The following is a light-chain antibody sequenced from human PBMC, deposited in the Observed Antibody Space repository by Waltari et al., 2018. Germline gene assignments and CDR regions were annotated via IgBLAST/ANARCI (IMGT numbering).Light chain of an antibody. J-gene: IGKJ2*01. CDR1: QSISSNY. V-gene: IGKV3-20*01. CDR3: QQYGGSPPMYT. Sequence: EIVLTQSPGTLSLSPGERATLSCRASQSISSNYLSWYQHKPGQAPRRLIYGASRRATGIPDRFSGSGSGTDFTLTISRLEPEDFAVYFCQQYGGSPPMYTFGQGTKLEIK. CDR2: GAS.